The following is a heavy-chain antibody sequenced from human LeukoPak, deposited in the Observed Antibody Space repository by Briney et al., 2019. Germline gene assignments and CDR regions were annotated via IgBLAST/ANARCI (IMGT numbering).Heavy chain of an antibody. Sequence: SETLSLTCTVSGGSISSYYWSWIRQPPGKGLEWIGYIYYSGSTNYNPSLKSRVTISVDTSKNQFSLKLSSVTAADTAVYYCARVGITMVRGGPGEFDYWGQGTLVTVSP. CDR3: ARVGITMVRGGPGEFDY. CDR2: IYYSGST. CDR1: GGSISSYY. D-gene: IGHD3-10*01. V-gene: IGHV4-59*01. J-gene: IGHJ4*02.